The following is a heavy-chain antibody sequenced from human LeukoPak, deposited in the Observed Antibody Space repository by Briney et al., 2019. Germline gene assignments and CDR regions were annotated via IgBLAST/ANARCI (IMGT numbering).Heavy chain of an antibody. CDR1: GFTVSSNY. Sequence: GGSLTLSCGASGFTVSSNYMNWVRQAPGKGLEWVSVIYSGGSTYYADSVKGRFTISRDNSKNTLYLQMNSVRAEDTAVYYCARQRHYDFWSGYRLDYWGQGTLVTVSS. CDR3: ARQRHYDFWSGYRLDY. D-gene: IGHD3-3*01. CDR2: IYSGGST. J-gene: IGHJ4*02. V-gene: IGHV3-66*04.